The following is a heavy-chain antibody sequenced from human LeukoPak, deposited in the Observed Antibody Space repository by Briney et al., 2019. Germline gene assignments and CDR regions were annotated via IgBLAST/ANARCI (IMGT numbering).Heavy chain of an antibody. CDR3: AKNRGGSYYSGSDY. CDR1: GFTFSSYA. J-gene: IGHJ4*02. CDR2: VRGSDAGT. D-gene: IGHD1-26*01. V-gene: IGHV3-23*01. Sequence: GGSLRLSCAASGFTFSSYAMNWVRQAPGKGLEWVSAVRGSDAGTSYADSVRGRFTISRDNSKNTLYLQMNSLRAEDTAVYYCAKNRGGSYYSGSDYWGQGTLVTVTS.